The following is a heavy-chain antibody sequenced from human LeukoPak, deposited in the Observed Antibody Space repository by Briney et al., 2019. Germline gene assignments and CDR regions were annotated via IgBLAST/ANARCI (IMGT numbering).Heavy chain of an antibody. CDR1: GYTFTGYY. Sequence: ASVKVSCKASGYTFTGYYMHWVRQAPGQGLEWMGWINPNSGDTNSAQKFQGRVTMTRDTSINTAYMHLSRLRYDDTAVYYCARSTYYYDSSTYYLFDYWGQGTLVTVSS. CDR3: ARSTYYYDSSTYYLFDY. D-gene: IGHD3-22*01. CDR2: INPNSGDT. V-gene: IGHV1-2*02. J-gene: IGHJ4*02.